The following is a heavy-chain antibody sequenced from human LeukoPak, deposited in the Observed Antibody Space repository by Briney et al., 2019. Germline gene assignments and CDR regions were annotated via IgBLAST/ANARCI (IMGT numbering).Heavy chain of an antibody. CDR2: LSGSGGSV. CDR1: GFIFSNYA. D-gene: IGHD3-3*01. CDR3: AKGNGFLQWPHPMDV. Sequence: GGSLRLSCATSGFIFSNYAMSWVRQAPGKGLEWVSTLSGSGGSVYYLDSVKGRFTISRDNSKDILYLQVNSLRAEDTATYYCAKGNGFLQWPHPMDVWGKGTTDTVSS. V-gene: IGHV3-23*01. J-gene: IGHJ6*03.